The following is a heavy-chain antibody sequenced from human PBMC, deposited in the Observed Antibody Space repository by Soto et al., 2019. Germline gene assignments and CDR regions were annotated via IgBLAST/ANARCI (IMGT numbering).Heavy chain of an antibody. Sequence: PGGSLRLSCAASGFTFSDYYMSWIRQAPGKGLEWVSYISSSGSTIYYADSVKGRFTIPRDNAKNSLYLQMNSLRAEDTAVYYCARGYYDFWSGYLEKYYYGMDVWGQGTTVTVSS. J-gene: IGHJ6*02. CDR2: ISSSGSTI. CDR1: GFTFSDYY. CDR3: ARGYYDFWSGYLEKYYYGMDV. D-gene: IGHD3-3*01. V-gene: IGHV3-11*01.